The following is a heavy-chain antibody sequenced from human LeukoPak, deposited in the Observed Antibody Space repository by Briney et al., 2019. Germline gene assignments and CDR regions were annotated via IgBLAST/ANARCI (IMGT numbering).Heavy chain of an antibody. CDR3: ARTYCSSTSCLVDY. CDR2: ISSSGGST. V-gene: IGHV3-64*01. J-gene: IGHJ4*02. Sequence: GGSLRLSCAASGFTFSSYSMHWVCQAPGKGLEYVSAISSSGGSTYYANSVKGRFTISRDNSKNTLYLQMGSLRAEDMAVYYCARTYCSSTSCLVDYWGQGTLVTVSS. CDR1: GFTFSSYS. D-gene: IGHD2-2*01.